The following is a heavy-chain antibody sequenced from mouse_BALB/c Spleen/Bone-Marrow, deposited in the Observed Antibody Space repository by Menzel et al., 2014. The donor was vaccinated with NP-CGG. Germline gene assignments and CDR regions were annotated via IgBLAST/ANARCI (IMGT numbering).Heavy chain of an antibody. CDR3: ARRGSPYYFDY. V-gene: IGHV1S29*02. J-gene: IGHJ2*01. CDR2: IYPNNGGT. CDR1: GYTFTDYN. Sequence: EVQLQQSGAELVRPGASVKISCKASGYTFTDYNMHWVKQSHGKSLEWIGYIYPNNGGTGYNQKFKSKATVTVDNSSSTAYMELRSLTSEDSAVYYCARRGSPYYFDYWGQGTTLTVSS. D-gene: IGHD1-1*02.